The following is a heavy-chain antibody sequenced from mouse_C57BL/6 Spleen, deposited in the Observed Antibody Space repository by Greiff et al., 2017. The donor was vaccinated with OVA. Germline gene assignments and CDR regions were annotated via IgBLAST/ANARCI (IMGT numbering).Heavy chain of an antibody. CDR1: GYSITSGYY. J-gene: IGHJ3*01. V-gene: IGHV3-6*01. Sequence: ESGPGLVKPSQSLSLTCSVTGYSITSGYYWNWLRQFPGNKLEWMGYISYDGSNNYNPSLKNRISITRDTSKNQFFLKLNSVTTEDTATYYCARPNYDYDWFAYWGQGTLVTVSA. CDR2: ISYDGSN. D-gene: IGHD2-4*01. CDR3: ARPNYDYDWFAY.